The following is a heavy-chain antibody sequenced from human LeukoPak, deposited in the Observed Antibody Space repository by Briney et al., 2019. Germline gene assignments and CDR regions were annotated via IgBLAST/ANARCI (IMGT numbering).Heavy chain of an antibody. V-gene: IGHV1-2*02. CDR1: GYTYTGYY. Sequence: ASVKVSRKASGYTYTGYYMHWVRQAPGQGLEWMGWINPNSGGTNYAQKFQGRVTMTRDTSISTAYMELSRLRSDDTAVYYCARAHGYSYGYGNSIDYWGQGTLVTVSS. CDR3: ARAHGYSYGYGNSIDY. CDR2: INPNSGGT. D-gene: IGHD5-18*01. J-gene: IGHJ4*02.